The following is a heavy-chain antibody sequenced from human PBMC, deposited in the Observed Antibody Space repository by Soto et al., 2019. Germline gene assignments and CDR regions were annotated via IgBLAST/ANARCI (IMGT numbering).Heavy chain of an antibody. D-gene: IGHD2-2*01. Sequence: LSLTCTVSGGSISSGGYYWSWIRQHPGKGLEWIGYIYYSGSTYYNPSLKSRVTISVDTSKNQFSLKLSSVTAADTAVYYCAREGRYTVVVPAALPQYYYYGMDVWGQGTTVTVSS. V-gene: IGHV4-31*03. CDR3: AREGRYTVVVPAALPQYYYYGMDV. CDR1: GGSISSGGYY. J-gene: IGHJ6*02. CDR2: IYYSGST.